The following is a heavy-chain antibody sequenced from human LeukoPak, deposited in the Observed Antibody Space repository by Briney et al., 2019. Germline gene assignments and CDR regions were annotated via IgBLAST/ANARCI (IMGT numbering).Heavy chain of an antibody. CDR2: INPNDGDT. V-gene: IGHV1-2*02. Sequence: ASVKVSCKASGYTFTDYYMHWVRQASGQGFEWMGWINPNDGDTNYAQKFQGRVTMTRDTSISTAHMEVSRLRSDDTAVYYCARANFLYCSSSTCLFDYWGQGTLVTVS. J-gene: IGHJ4*02. D-gene: IGHD2-2*01. CDR3: ARANFLYCSSSTCLFDY. CDR1: GYTFTDYY.